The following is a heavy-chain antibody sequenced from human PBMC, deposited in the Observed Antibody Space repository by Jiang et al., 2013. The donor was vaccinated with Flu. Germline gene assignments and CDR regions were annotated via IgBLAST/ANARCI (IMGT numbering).Heavy chain of an antibody. Sequence: QSGSELKEPGASVKVSCKASGYTFTNYAMNWVRQAPGQGPEWMGWINTNTGDPTYAQGFTGRFVFSLDASVSTAYLHISSLKAEDTAVFYCARGDYGARGAYYFGNWGQGTLVTVSS. CDR3: ARGDYGARGAYYFGN. V-gene: IGHV7-4-1*02. CDR1: GYTFTNYA. CDR2: INTNTGDP. J-gene: IGHJ4*02. D-gene: IGHD3-16*01.